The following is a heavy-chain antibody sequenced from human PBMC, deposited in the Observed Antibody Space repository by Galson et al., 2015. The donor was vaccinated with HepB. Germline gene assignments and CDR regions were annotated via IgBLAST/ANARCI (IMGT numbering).Heavy chain of an antibody. Sequence: SLRLSCAASGFTFSSYWMHWVRQAPGKGLVWVSHINSDGRSTTYADSVKGRFTISRDNAKNTLYLQMNSLRAEDTAVYYCARDLDSVLTGYYAYYYYGMDVWGQGTTVTVSS. V-gene: IGHV3-74*01. J-gene: IGHJ6*02. CDR2: INSDGRST. CDR1: GFTFSSYW. D-gene: IGHD3-9*01. CDR3: ARDLDSVLTGYYAYYYYGMDV.